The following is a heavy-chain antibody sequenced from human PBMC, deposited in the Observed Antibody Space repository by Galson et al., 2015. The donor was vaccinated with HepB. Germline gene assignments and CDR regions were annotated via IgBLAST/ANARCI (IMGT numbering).Heavy chain of an antibody. J-gene: IGHJ5*02. V-gene: IGHV3-7*03. CDR1: GFTFSSYW. D-gene: IGHD6-13*01. CDR2: IKQDGSEK. CDR3: ARVEPIAAAEPGYRNWFDP. Sequence: SLRLSCAASGFTFSSYWMSWVRKAPGKGLEWVANIKQDGSEKYYVDSVKGRFTISRDNAKNSLYLQMNSLRAEDTAVYYCARVEPIAAAEPGYRNWFDPWGQGTLVTVSS.